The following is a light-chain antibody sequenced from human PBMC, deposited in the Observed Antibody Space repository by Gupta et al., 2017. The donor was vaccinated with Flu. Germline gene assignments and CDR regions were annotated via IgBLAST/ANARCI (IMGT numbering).Light chain of an antibody. CDR1: QDIKNY. Sequence: DIQMTQSPSSLSASIGDRVTISCQASQDIKNYVNWYQQKSGRAPKLLISDASTLETGVPSRFSGSASGTLFTFTLAGLQPEDFATYYCQQYDALPWTFGQGTKVEVK. CDR3: QQYDALPWT. CDR2: DAS. V-gene: IGKV1-33*01. J-gene: IGKJ1*01.